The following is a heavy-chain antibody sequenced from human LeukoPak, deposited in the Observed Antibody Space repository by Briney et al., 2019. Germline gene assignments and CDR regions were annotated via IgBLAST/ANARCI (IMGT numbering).Heavy chain of an antibody. CDR2: ISGSGDNT. J-gene: IGHJ4*02. CDR3: DRGENSYGWCAFDY. D-gene: IGHD5-18*01. CDR1: GFTFSNYA. Sequence: GGSLTLSCTASGFTFSNYAMSWVRQAPGKGLEWVSAISGSGDNTYFADPVKGRFTIYHSENPMYLDMNSLRVEDTAIYDCDRGENSYGWCAFDYWGQGTLVFVSS. V-gene: IGHV3-23*01.